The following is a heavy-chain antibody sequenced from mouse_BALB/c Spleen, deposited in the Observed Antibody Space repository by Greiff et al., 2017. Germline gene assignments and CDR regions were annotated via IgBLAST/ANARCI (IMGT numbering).Heavy chain of an antibody. J-gene: IGHJ2*01. CDR3: TGITTVPYYFDY. CDR2: IRLKSNNYAT. Sequence: EVKLMESGGGLVQPGGSMKLSCVASGFTFSNYWMNWVRQSPEKGLEWVAEIRLKSNNYATHYAESVKGRFTISRDDSKSSVYLQMNNLRAEDTGIYYCTGITTVPYYFDYWGQGTTLTVSS. CDR1: GFTFSNYW. V-gene: IGHV6-6*02. D-gene: IGHD1-1*01.